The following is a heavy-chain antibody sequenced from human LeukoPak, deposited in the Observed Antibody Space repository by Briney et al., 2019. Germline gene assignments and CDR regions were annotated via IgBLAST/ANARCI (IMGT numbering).Heavy chain of an antibody. V-gene: IGHV1-46*01. CDR2: INPSGGST. CDR1: GYTFTSYY. CDR3: ARDTMVRGVTMNDFDY. J-gene: IGHJ4*02. D-gene: IGHD3-10*01. Sequence: ASVKVSCKASGYTFTSYYMHWVRQAPGQGLEWMGIINPSGGSTSYAQKFQGRVTMTRDTSTSTVYMELSSLRSEDTAVYYCARDTMVRGVTMNDFDYWGQGTLVTVSS.